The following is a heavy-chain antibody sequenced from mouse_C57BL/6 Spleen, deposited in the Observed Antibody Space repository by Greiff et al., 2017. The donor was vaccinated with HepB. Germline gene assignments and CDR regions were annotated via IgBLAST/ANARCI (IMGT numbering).Heavy chain of an antibody. CDR2: ISYDGSN. Sequence: EVQLQESGPGLVKPSQSLSLTCSVTGYSITSGYYWNWIRQFPGNKLEWMGYISYDGSNNYNPSLKNRISITRDTSKNQFFLKLNSVTNEDTATYYCARERGNYYGSSPFDYWGQGTTLTVSS. CDR3: ARERGNYYGSSPFDY. D-gene: IGHD1-1*01. V-gene: IGHV3-6*01. J-gene: IGHJ2*01. CDR1: GYSITSGYY.